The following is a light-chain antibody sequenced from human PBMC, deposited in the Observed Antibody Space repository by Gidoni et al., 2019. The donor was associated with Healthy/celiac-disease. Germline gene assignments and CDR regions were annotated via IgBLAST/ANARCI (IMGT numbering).Light chain of an antibody. CDR3: QQYGNSPPEYT. J-gene: IGKJ2*01. CDR1: QSVSSSY. Sequence: IGLMQFPGTLSLSPGERATLSCMASQSVSSSYLAWYQQKPGQAPRLLIHGASSRATGIPDRFSSSRSGTTFTLTISRLEPEEFAVYYCQQYGNSPPEYTFGRGTKLEIK. V-gene: IGKV3-20*01. CDR2: GAS.